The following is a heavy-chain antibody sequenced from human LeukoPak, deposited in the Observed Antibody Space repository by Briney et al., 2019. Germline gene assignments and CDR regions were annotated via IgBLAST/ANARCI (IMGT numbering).Heavy chain of an antibody. Sequence: PGGSLRLSCAASGFTFSNYAMHWVRQAPGKGLEWVAVISYDGSNKYYADSVKGRFTISRDNSKNTLYLQMNSLRAEDTAVFYCARDRSFYEYYFDHWGQGNLVTVSS. CDR1: GFTFSNYA. CDR2: ISYDGSNK. D-gene: IGHD5/OR15-5a*01. J-gene: IGHJ4*02. V-gene: IGHV3-30-3*01. CDR3: ARDRSFYEYYFDH.